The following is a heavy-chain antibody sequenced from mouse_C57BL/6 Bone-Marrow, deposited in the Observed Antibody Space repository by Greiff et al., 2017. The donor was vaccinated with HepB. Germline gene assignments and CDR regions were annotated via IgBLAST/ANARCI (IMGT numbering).Heavy chain of an antibody. V-gene: IGHV1-59*01. CDR1: GYTFTSYW. J-gene: IGHJ2*01. CDR3: AREDYAPYYFDY. CDR2: IDPSDSYT. D-gene: IGHD2-4*01. Sequence: QVQLQQPGAELVRPGTSVKLSCKASGYTFTSYWMHWVKQRPGQGLEWIGVIDPSDSYTNYNQKFKGKATLTVDTSSSTAYMQLCSLTSEDSAVYYCAREDYAPYYFDYWGQGTTLTVSS.